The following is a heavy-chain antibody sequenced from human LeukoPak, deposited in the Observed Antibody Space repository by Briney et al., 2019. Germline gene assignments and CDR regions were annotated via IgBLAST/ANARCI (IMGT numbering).Heavy chain of an antibody. D-gene: IGHD3-9*01. J-gene: IGHJ4*02. Sequence: GGSLRLSCAASGFTFSTYSMNWVRQAPGKGLEWVSSISSSSSYIYYADSVKGRFTISRDNAKNSLYLQMNSLRAEDTAVYYCARDWTIIPDYWGQGTLVTVSS. CDR3: ARDWTIIPDY. CDR2: ISSSSSYI. V-gene: IGHV3-21*01. CDR1: GFTFSTYS.